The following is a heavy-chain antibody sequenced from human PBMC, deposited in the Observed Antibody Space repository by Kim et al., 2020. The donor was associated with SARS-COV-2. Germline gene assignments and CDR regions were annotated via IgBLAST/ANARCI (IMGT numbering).Heavy chain of an antibody. D-gene: IGHD3-10*01. CDR3: ARTPGPGNMVRGVPSETESYYYYGMDG. V-gene: IGHV7-4-1*02. CDR2: INTNTGNP. J-gene: IGHJ6*02. CDR1: GYTFTSYA. Sequence: ASVKVSCKASGYTFTSYAMNWVRQAPGQGLEWMGWINTNTGNPTYAQGFTGRFVFSLDTSVSTAYLQISSLKAEDTAVYYCARTPGPGNMVRGVPSETESYYYYGMDGWGQGTTVTVSS.